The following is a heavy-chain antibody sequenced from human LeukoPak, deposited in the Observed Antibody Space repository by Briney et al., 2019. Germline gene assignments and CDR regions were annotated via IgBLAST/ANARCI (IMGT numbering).Heavy chain of an antibody. Sequence: GGSLRLSCAASGFTFSSYAMHWARQAPGKGLEWVAVISYDGSNEYYADSVKGRFTISRDNSKNTLYLQMNSLTAEDTAVYYCARDQQWLLPFDYWGQGTLVTVSS. CDR1: GFTFSSYA. D-gene: IGHD6-19*01. V-gene: IGHV3-30*04. J-gene: IGHJ4*02. CDR3: ARDQQWLLPFDY. CDR2: ISYDGSNE.